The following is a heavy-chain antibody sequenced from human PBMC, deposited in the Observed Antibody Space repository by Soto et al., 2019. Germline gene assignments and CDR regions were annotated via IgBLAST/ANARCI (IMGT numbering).Heavy chain of an antibody. CDR2: ISGSGGST. CDR1: GFTFSSYA. V-gene: IGHV3-23*01. CDR3: AKARQSYYYGSGRNHLYYYMDV. Sequence: EVQLLESGGCLVQPGGSLRLSCAASGFTFSSYAMSWVRQAPGKGLEWVSAISGSGGSTYYADSVKGRFTISRDNSKNTLYLQMNSLRAEDTAVYYCAKARQSYYYGSGRNHLYYYMDVWGKGTTVTVSS. J-gene: IGHJ6*03. D-gene: IGHD3-10*01.